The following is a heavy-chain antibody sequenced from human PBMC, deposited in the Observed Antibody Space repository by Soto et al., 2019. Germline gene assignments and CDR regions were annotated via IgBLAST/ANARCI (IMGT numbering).Heavy chain of an antibody. J-gene: IGHJ4*02. D-gene: IGHD1-1*01. CDR2: ISYDGSNK. V-gene: IGHV3-30-3*01. CDR1: GFTFSSYA. Sequence: GGSLRLSCAASGFTFSSYAMHWVRQAPGKGLEWVALISYDGSNKYYADSVKGRFTISRDDSKNTLYLQMISLRAEDTAVYYCAMSEKWNDGKLDYWGQGTPVTVSS. CDR3: AMSEKWNDGKLDY.